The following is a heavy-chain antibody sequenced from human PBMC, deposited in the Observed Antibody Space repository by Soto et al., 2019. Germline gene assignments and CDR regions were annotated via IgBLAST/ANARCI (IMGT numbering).Heavy chain of an antibody. CDR1: GFTF. V-gene: IGHV3-23*01. CDR3: AKDRLDV. J-gene: IGHJ6*02. CDR2: IIGSTGST. Sequence: RLSCAASGFTFMSWVRQAPGKGLEWVSLIIGSTGSTYYADSVKGRFTISRDSSKNTVYLQMNSLRAEDTAVYYCAKDRLDVWGQGTTVTVSS.